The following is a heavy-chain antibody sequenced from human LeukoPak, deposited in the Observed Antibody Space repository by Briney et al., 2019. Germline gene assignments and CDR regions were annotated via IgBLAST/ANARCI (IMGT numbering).Heavy chain of an antibody. J-gene: IGHJ3*02. D-gene: IGHD3-22*01. V-gene: IGHV1-2*02. CDR3: ARAMYYYDSSGYYFPDAFDI. CDR2: INPNSGGT. CDR1: GYTFTGYY. Sequence: ASVKVSCKASGYTFTGYYMHWVRQAPGEGLEWMGWINPNSGGTNYAQKFQGRVTMTRDTSISTAYMELSRLRSDDTAVYYCARAMYYYDSSGYYFPDAFDIWGQGTMVTVSS.